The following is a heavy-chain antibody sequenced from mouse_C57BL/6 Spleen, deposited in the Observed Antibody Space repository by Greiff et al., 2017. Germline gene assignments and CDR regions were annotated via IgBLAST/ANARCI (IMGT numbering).Heavy chain of an antibody. J-gene: IGHJ1*03. Sequence: QVQLQQSGAELVRPGTSVKVSCKASGYAFTNYLIEWVKQRPGQGLEWIGVINPGSGGTNYNEKFKGKATLTADKSSSTAYMQLSSLTSEDSAVYFCARSPYDGYPYWYFDVWGTGPTVTVSS. CDR2: INPGSGGT. CDR1: GYAFTNYL. CDR3: ARSPYDGYPYWYFDV. V-gene: IGHV1-54*01. D-gene: IGHD2-3*01.